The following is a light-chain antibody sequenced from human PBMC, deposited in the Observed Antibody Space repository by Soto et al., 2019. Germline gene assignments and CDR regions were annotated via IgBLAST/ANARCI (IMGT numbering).Light chain of an antibody. V-gene: IGKV1-39*01. CDR2: AIS. CDR1: QTIKNY. CDR3: QKSYSITPA. J-gene: IGKJ1*01. Sequence: DIQMTQSPSSLSASVGDRVTITCRASQTIKNYLNWYQQKPGKAPKVLIYAISSLQSGVPLRFSGSGSGTHLTLTIVNLQPEDVGTYYCQKSYSITPAFGKETKVEIK.